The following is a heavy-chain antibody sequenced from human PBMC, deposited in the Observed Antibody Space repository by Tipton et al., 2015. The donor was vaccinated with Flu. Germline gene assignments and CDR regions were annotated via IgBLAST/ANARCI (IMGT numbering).Heavy chain of an antibody. V-gene: IGHV4-31*03. J-gene: IGHJ6*02. D-gene: IGHD2-15*01. CDR2: IYYDGDT. Sequence: TLSLTCTVSGGSISNGAYYWSWMRHHPGKGLEWIGYIYYDGDTYYNPSLKSRTIISVDTSKNQFSLRLSSVTAADTAVYYCARDPRYCSGDTCYHGMDVWGRGTTVTVSS. CDR3: ARDPRYCSGDTCYHGMDV. CDR1: GGSISNGAYY.